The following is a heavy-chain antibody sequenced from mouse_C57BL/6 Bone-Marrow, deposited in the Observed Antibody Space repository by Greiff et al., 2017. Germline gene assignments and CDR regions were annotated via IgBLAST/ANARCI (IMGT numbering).Heavy chain of an antibody. Sequence: EVQLQQSGPELVKPGASVKISCKASGYTFTDYYMNWVKQSHGKSLEWIGDINPNNGGTSYNQKFKGKATLTVYKSSSTAYMELRSLTSEDSAVYYCARCFWYFDVWGTGTTVTVSS. V-gene: IGHV1-26*01. CDR3: ARCFWYFDV. J-gene: IGHJ1*03. CDR1: GYTFTDYY. CDR2: INPNNGGT.